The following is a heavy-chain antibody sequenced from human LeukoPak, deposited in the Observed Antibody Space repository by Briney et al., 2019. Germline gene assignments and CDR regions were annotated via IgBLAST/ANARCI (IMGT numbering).Heavy chain of an antibody. Sequence: SGGSLRLSCAASGFAFSSYSMNWVRQAPGKGLEWVSYISSTSNTMYYADSVKGRFTISRDNAKTSLYLQMNSLTPEDTAVYYCARISVIRGLSSFDSWGKGTLVTVSS. D-gene: IGHD3-10*01. CDR2: ISSTSNTM. J-gene: IGHJ4*02. CDR1: GFAFSSYS. V-gene: IGHV3-48*04. CDR3: ARISVIRGLSSFDS.